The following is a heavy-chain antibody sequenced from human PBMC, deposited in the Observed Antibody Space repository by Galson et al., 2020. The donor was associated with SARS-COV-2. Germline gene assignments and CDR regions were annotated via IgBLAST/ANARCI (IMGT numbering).Heavy chain of an antibody. CDR1: GFTFSNAW. J-gene: IGHJ1*01. CDR2: IKSKTDGGTT. V-gene: IGHV3-15*01. Sequence: GGSLRLSCAASGFTFSNAWMSWVRQAPGKGLEWVGRIKSKTDGGTTDYAAPVKGRFTISRDDSKNTLYLQMNSLKTEDTAVYYCTTHMRIAVAGTLYFQHWGQGTLVTVSS. D-gene: IGHD6-19*01. CDR3: TTHMRIAVAGTLYFQH.